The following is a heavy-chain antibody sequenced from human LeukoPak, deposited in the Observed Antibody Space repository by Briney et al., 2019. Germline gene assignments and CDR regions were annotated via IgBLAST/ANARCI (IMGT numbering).Heavy chain of an antibody. V-gene: IGHV1-46*01. CDR2: INPSGTST. CDR3: ARQGINRDFDY. J-gene: IGHJ4*02. CDR1: GHNFINFY. D-gene: IGHD2-15*01. Sequence: ASVKVSCKASGHNFINFYVHWVRQAPRQGLEWLGTINPSGTSTTYAQNFQGRVTMTRDTSTSTVYMDLSSLRSEDTAVYFCARQGINRDFDYWGQGTLVTVSS.